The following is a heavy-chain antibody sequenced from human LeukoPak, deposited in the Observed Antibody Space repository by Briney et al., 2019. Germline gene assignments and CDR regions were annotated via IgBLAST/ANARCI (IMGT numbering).Heavy chain of an antibody. J-gene: IGHJ4*02. CDR3: ARSGLNRFDY. D-gene: IGHD2-15*01. CDR1: GFTFSSYE. V-gene: IGHV3-48*03. CDR2: ISSSGSTI. Sequence: PGGSLRLSCAASGFTFSSYEMNWVRQAPGKGLEWVSYISSSGSTIYYADSVKGRFTISRDNAKNTLYLQMNSLRAEDTAVHYCARSGLNRFDYWGQGTLVTVSS.